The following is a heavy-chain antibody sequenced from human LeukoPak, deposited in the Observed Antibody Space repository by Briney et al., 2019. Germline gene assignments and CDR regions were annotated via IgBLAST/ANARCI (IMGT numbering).Heavy chain of an antibody. Sequence: SETLSLTCTVSGGSISSSSYYWGWIRQPPGKGLEWIGSIYYSGSTYYNPSLKSRVTISVDTSKNQFSLKLSSVTAADTAVYYCARSYYYDSSGYPNVNWGQGTLVTVSS. CDR1: GGSISSSSYY. V-gene: IGHV4-39*01. J-gene: IGHJ4*02. D-gene: IGHD3-22*01. CDR3: ARSYYYDSSGYPNVN. CDR2: IYYSGST.